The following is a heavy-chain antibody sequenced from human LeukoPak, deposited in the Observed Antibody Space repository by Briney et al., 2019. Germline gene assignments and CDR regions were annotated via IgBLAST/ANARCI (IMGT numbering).Heavy chain of an antibody. CDR3: ARRPVFGGHDP. CDR1: GGSVSSSSYY. V-gene: IGHV4-39*01. CDR2: IYYSGST. J-gene: IGHJ5*02. D-gene: IGHD3-16*01. Sequence: PSETLSLTCTVSGGSVSSSSYYWGWIRQPPGKGLEWIGSIYYSGSTYYNPSLKSRVTISVDTSKNQFSLKLSSVTAADTAVYYCARRPVFGGHDPWGQGTLVTVSS.